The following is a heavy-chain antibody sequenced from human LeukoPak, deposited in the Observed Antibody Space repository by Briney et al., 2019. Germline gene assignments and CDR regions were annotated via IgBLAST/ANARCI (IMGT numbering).Heavy chain of an antibody. CDR1: GFTFSSYW. J-gene: IGHJ4*02. Sequence: GGSLRLSCAASGFTFSSYWMIWVRQVPGKGLEWVATIKKDGSETHYVDSVKGRFTISRHNAESSLYLQMNSLRAEDTAVYYCARDYKSPDFWAGYPPYHHDHWGQGTLVTVSS. CDR2: IKKDGSET. CDR3: ARDYKSPDFWAGYPPYHHDH. D-gene: IGHD3/OR15-3a*01. V-gene: IGHV3-7*01.